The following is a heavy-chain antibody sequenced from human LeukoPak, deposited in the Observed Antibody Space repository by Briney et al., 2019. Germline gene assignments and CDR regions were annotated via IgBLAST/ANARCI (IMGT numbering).Heavy chain of an antibody. J-gene: IGHJ4*02. CDR3: ASDDGSGRIDY. D-gene: IGHD3-10*01. V-gene: IGHV4-30-4*08. Sequence: PSETLSLTCTVSGGSISSGGYYWSWIRQPPGKGLEWIGYIYYSGSTYYNPSLKSRVTISVDTSKNQFSLKLSSVTAADTAVYYCASDDGSGRIDYWGQGTLVTVSS. CDR2: IYYSGST. CDR1: GGSISSGGYY.